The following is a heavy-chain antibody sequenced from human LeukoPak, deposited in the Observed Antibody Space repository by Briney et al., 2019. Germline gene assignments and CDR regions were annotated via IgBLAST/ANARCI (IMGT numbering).Heavy chain of an antibody. J-gene: IGHJ4*02. V-gene: IGHV3-66*01. D-gene: IGHD6-13*01. CDR3: ARDGGAAAGY. Sequence: GGSLRLSCAASGFTVSNNYMSWVRQAPGKGLEWVSVRYRGGSTYYADSVQGRFTMSRDNSKNTLYLQMNSLRAEDTAVYYCARDGGAAAGYWGQGTLVTVSS. CDR2: RYRGGST. CDR1: GFTVSNNY.